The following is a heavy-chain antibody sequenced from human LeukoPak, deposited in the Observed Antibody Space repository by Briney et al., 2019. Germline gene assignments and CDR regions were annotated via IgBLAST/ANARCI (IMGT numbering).Heavy chain of an antibody. CDR3: ARGSFYGYRPEWDY. CDR2: IYYSGST. D-gene: IGHD5-18*01. J-gene: IGHJ4*02. Sequence: SETLSLTCAVYGGSFSGYYWSWIRQPPRKGLEWIGSIYYSGSTYYNPSLKSRVTISVDTSKNQFSLKLSSVTAADTAVYYCARGSFYGYRPEWDYWGQGTLVTVSS. V-gene: IGHV4-34*01. CDR1: GGSFSGYY.